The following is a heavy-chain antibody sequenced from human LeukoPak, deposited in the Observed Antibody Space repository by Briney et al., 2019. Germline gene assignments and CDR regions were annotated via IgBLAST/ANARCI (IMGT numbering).Heavy chain of an antibody. J-gene: IGHJ4*02. CDR3: ATTTHSGSHDY. Sequence: PSQTLSLTCTLSGGSIGSSGYYWGWIRQPPGKGLEWIGSITNSGSTYYNPSLTSRVTISVDTSKKQFSLRLSSVTAADTAVFYCATTTHSGSHDYWGQGILVTVSS. CDR2: ITNSGST. V-gene: IGHV4-39*01. CDR1: GGSIGSSGYY. D-gene: IGHD1-26*01.